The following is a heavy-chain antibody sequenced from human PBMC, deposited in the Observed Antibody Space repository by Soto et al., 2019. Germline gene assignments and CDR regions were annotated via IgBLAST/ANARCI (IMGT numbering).Heavy chain of an antibody. D-gene: IGHD7-27*01. CDR3: ARGLTGEDYYYYMDV. J-gene: IGHJ6*03. Sequence: QVQLQQWGAGLLKPSETLSLTCAVYGGSFSGYYWSWIRQPPGKGLEWIGEINHSGSTNYNPSLKSRVTISVDTSKNQVSLKLSAVTAADTAVYYCARGLTGEDYYYYMDVWGKGTTVTVSS. CDR2: INHSGST. CDR1: GGSFSGYY. V-gene: IGHV4-34*01.